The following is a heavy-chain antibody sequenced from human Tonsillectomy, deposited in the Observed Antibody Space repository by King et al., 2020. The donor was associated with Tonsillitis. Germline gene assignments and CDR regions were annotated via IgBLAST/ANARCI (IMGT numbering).Heavy chain of an antibody. D-gene: IGHD3-10*01. Sequence: VQLVESGGGLVQPGGSLKLSCAASGFTFSGSAMHWVRQASEKGLEWVGRIRSKANSYATAYAASVKGRFTISRDDSKNTAYLQMNSLKTEDTAVYYCTRREDITMVRGVIRHFDYWGQGTLVTVSS. J-gene: IGHJ4*02. CDR1: GFTFSGSA. CDR2: IRSKANSYAT. CDR3: TRREDITMVRGVIRHFDY. V-gene: IGHV3-73*02.